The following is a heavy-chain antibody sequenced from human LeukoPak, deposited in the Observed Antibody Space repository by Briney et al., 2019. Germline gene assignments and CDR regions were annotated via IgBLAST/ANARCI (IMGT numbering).Heavy chain of an antibody. CDR2: IYYSGST. CDR1: GGSISSSSYY. CDR3: ARLTVQGASFDI. Sequence: SETLSLTCTVSGGSISSSSYYWGWIRQPPGKGLEWIGSIYYSGSTNYNPSLKSRVTISVDTSKNQFSLKLSSVTAADTAVYYCARLTVQGASFDIWGQGTMVTVSS. J-gene: IGHJ3*02. D-gene: IGHD3-10*01. V-gene: IGHV4-39*07.